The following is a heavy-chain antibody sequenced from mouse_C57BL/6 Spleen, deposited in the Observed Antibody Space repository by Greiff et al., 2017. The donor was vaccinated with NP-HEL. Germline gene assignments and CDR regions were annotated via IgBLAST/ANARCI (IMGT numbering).Heavy chain of an antibody. CDR3: ARSGYYDYEDY. J-gene: IGHJ2*01. Sequence: QVQLQQSGAELVKPGASVKLSCKASGYTFTSYWMHWVKQRPGQGLEWIGMIHPNSGSTNYNEKFKSKATLTVDKSSSTAYMQLSSLTSEDSAVYYCARSGYYDYEDYWGQGTTLTVSS. CDR2: IHPNSGST. D-gene: IGHD2-4*01. CDR1: GYTFTSYW. V-gene: IGHV1-64*01.